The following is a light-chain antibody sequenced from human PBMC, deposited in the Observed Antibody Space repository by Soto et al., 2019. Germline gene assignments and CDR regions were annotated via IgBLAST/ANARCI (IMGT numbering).Light chain of an antibody. CDR3: QQYDSWPSWT. CDR2: GAS. V-gene: IGKV3-15*01. CDR1: QSINIH. Sequence: EIVMTQSPATLSVSPGERATLSCRASQSINIHLAWYQQQPGQGPRLLIYGASTRDTGTPARFSGSGSGTEFTLTISSLQSEDFAVYYCQQYDSWPSWTFGQGTKVEIK. J-gene: IGKJ1*01.